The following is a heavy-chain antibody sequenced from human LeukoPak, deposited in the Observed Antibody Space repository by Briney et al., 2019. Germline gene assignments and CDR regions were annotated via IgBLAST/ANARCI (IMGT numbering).Heavy chain of an antibody. V-gene: IGHV3-20*04. D-gene: IGHD3-22*01. Sequence: GGSLRLCCAASGFIFDEYGMSWVRQAPGKGLEWVSTIKWNGGKLGYADSAKGRFTISRDNAKNSLYLQMNNVRAEDTALYYCARGGEHYKSSGYYVDYWGQGILVTVSS. CDR2: IKWNGGKL. CDR1: GFIFDEYG. J-gene: IGHJ4*02. CDR3: ARGGEHYKSSGYYVDY.